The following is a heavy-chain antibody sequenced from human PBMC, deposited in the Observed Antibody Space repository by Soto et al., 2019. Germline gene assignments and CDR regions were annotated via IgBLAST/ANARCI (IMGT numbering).Heavy chain of an antibody. CDR2: ISGSGGST. CDR3: AKAPSTGTRNYFDY. D-gene: IGHD1-1*01. CDR1: GVTFSSYA. V-gene: IGHV3-23*01. Sequence: GGSLRLSCAAAGVTFSSYAMSWVRQAPGKGLEWVSAISGSGGSTYYADSVKGRFTISRDNSKNTLYLQMNSLRAEDTAVYYCAKAPSTGTRNYFDYWGQGTLVTVSS. J-gene: IGHJ4*02.